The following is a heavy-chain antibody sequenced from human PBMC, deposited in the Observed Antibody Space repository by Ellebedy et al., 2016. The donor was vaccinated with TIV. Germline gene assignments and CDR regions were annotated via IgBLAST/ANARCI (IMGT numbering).Heavy chain of an antibody. CDR2: IHDSGST. V-gene: IGHV4-39*01. CDR3: ARGPGGGSGWRSYYYYGMDV. D-gene: IGHD6-19*01. CDR1: GGSVNSLSYY. J-gene: IGHJ6*02. Sequence: MPSETLSLTCTVSGGSVNSLSYYWGWIRQPPGKGLAWIGNIHDSGSTKYSPSLKSRVTISIDTSKNPFSLKLSSVTAADTAVYYCARGPGGGSGWRSYYYYGMDVWGQGTTVTVSS.